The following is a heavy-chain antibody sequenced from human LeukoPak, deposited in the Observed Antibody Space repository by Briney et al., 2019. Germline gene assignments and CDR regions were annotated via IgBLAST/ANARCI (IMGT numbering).Heavy chain of an antibody. Sequence: ASVKVSFTASGYTFTTYDIIWVRQAPGQGLEWMGWMSPANGDAGYAQDFQGRVTMTRDSATSTAYMELSSLRSEDTAVYYCARGAAPQYYFYMDVWGKGTTVTVSS. CDR3: ARGAAPQYYFYMDV. V-gene: IGHV1-8*01. CDR1: GYTFTTYD. CDR2: MSPANGDA. D-gene: IGHD6-25*01. J-gene: IGHJ6*03.